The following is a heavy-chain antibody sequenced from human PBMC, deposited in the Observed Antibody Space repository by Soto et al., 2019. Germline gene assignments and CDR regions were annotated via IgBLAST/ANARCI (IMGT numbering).Heavy chain of an antibody. CDR1: GFPFSSYA. CDR2: ISYDGSNK. J-gene: IGHJ3*02. Sequence: GGSLRLSCAASGFPFSSYAIHWVRQAPGKGLEWVAVISYDGSNKYYADSVKGRFTISRDNSKDTLYLQMNSLRAEDTAVYYCAKFGDSGSYFSAFDIWGQGTMVTVSS. CDR3: AKFGDSGSYFSAFDI. V-gene: IGHV3-30-3*02. D-gene: IGHD1-26*01.